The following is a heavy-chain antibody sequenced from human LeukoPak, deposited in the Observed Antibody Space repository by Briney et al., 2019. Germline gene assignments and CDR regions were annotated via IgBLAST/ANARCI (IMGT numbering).Heavy chain of an antibody. D-gene: IGHD6-13*01. V-gene: IGHV3-23*01. CDR1: GFTFSSYA. CDR3: AKDQQRVPTLFDY. J-gene: IGHJ4*02. CDR2: TSGSGAST. Sequence: AGSLTLSCAASGFTFSSYAMSWDRQAPGQGREWVSATSGSGASTYHTDSGKGPLTTYRDNSKNTLYLKMNSLRAEDTAVYYCAKDQQRVPTLFDYWGQGTLVTVSS.